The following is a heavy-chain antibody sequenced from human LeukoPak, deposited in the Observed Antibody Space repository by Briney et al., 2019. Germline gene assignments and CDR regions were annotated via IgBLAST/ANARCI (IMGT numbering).Heavy chain of an antibody. J-gene: IGHJ4*02. CDR3: ATWRTAKTGFDY. D-gene: IGHD1-1*01. V-gene: IGHV4-39*01. Sequence: AETLALTCTVSGGSISNNNYYWAWIRQPPGKGLECIGSIYYSGSPYYNPSLKSRVTISVDTSKNQFSLRLSSVTAADTAVYYCATWRTAKTGFDYWGQGTLVTVSS. CDR1: GGSISNNNYY. CDR2: IYYSGSP.